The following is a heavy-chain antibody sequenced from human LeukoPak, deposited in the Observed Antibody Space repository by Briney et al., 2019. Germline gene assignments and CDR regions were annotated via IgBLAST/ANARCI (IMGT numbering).Heavy chain of an antibody. D-gene: IGHD3-22*01. Sequence: ASVKVSCKASGYTFISYYISWVRQAPGQGLEWMGWISAYNGNTKYVQKFQGRVTMTIDTSSTTAYMELRSLTSDDTAVYYCARVRDYFDSSDYSDYWGQGTLVTVSS. CDR2: ISAYNGNT. CDR1: GYTFISYY. V-gene: IGHV1-18*04. CDR3: ARVRDYFDSSDYSDY. J-gene: IGHJ4*02.